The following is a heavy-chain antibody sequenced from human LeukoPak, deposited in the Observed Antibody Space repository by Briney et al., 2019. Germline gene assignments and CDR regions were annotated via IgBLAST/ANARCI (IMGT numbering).Heavy chain of an antibody. V-gene: IGHV5-51*01. J-gene: IGHJ4*02. CDR1: GYSCTSYW. CDR2: IYTGDSDT. Sequence: KRGASLMICCNCSGYSCTSYWIGWVRQIRGKVLEWMGIIYTGDSDTRYSLSFQGQVTISADKSISTAYLQWSSLKASDPAMYYCARTPRGPIWFGELSPHFDYWGQGTLVTVSS. CDR3: ARTPRGPIWFGELSPHFDY. D-gene: IGHD3-10*01.